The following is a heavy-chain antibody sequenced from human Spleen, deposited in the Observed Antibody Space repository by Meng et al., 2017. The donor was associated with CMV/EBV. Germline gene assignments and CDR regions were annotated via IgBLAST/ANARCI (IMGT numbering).Heavy chain of an antibody. J-gene: IGHJ4*02. CDR2: FGGTGGGT. D-gene: IGHD1-7*01. CDR1: GFTFSSSA. V-gene: IGHV3-23*01. Sequence: LSCTASGFTFSSSAMNWVRQAPGKGLEWVSSFGGTGGGTYYADSVKGRFTISRDNSKNTLYLQLNSLRAEDTAIYYCAKGTSFYLDSWGQGTLVTVSS. CDR3: AKGTSFYLDS.